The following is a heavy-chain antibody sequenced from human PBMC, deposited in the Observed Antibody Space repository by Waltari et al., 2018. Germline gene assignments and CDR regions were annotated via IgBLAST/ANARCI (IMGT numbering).Heavy chain of an antibody. V-gene: IGHV1-24*01. D-gene: IGHD3-10*01. CDR3: ATTITMVRGVIISQTLICDY. Sequence: QVQLVQSGAEVKKPGASVKVSCKVSGYTLTELSMHWVRQAPGKGLEWMGGFDPEDGETIYAQKFQGRVTMTEYTSTDTAYMELSRLRSEDTAGYYCATTITMVRGVIISQTLICDYWGQGTLVTVSS. J-gene: IGHJ4*02. CDR2: FDPEDGET. CDR1: GYTLTELS.